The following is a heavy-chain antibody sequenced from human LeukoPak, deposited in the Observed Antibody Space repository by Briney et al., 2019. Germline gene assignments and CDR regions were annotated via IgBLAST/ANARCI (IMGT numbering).Heavy chain of an antibody. D-gene: IGHD1-26*01. CDR3: ARELVGATA. Sequence: GGSLRLSCAASEFTFSTYWMSWVRQAPGKGLEWVADIKQDGSEKYYVHSVKGRFTISRDNAKNSLYLQMNSLRAEDTAVYYCARELVGATAWGQGTLVTVSS. CDR1: EFTFSTYW. J-gene: IGHJ5*02. CDR2: IKQDGSEK. V-gene: IGHV3-7*01.